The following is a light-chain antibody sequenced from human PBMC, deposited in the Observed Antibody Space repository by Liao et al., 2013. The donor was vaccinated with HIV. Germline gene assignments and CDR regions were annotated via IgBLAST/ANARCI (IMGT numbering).Light chain of an antibody. CDR3: QTWDTGTGV. CDR1: KLGDKY. Sequence: SYELTQPPSLSVSPGQTASISCSGNKLGDKYVCWYQQKPGQSPVLVIYEDDKRPSGIPERFSGSNSGTTATLAISGAQALDEADYYCQTWDTGTGVFGTGTKVTV. CDR2: EDD. J-gene: IGLJ1*01. V-gene: IGLV3-1*01.